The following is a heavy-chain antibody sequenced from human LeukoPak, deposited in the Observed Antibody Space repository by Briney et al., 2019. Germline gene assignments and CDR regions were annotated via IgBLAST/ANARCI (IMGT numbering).Heavy chain of an antibody. V-gene: IGHV4-59*08. CDR3: ARRDYVWGSYRDNWFDP. D-gene: IGHD3-16*02. CDR2: IYYSGST. J-gene: IGHJ5*02. CDR1: GGSISSYY. Sequence: SETLSLTCTVSGGSISSYYWSWIRQPPGKGLEWIGYIYYSGSTNYNPPLKSRVTISVDTSKNQFSLKLSSVTAADTAVYYCARRDYVWGSYRDNWFDPWGQGTLVTVSS.